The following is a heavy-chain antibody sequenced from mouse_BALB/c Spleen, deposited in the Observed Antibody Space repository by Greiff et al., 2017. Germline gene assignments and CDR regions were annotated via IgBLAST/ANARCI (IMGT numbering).Heavy chain of an antibody. J-gene: IGHJ4*01. V-gene: IGHV1-37*01. CDR2: INPYNGDT. CDR3: GRGDYYGSSYAMDY. Sequence: VQLQQSGAELMKPGASVKISCKASGYSFTGYFMNWVKQSHGKSLEWIGRINPYNGDTFYNQKFKGKATLTVDKSSSTAHMELLSLTSEDSAVYYCGRGDYYGSSYAMDYWGQGTSVTVSS. CDR1: GYSFTGYF. D-gene: IGHD1-1*01.